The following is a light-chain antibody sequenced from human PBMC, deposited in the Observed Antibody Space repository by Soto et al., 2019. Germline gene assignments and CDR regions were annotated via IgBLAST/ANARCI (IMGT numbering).Light chain of an antibody. CDR1: QGIRHD. CDR2: AAS. V-gene: IGKV1-17*01. Sequence: DIQMTQAPSSLSASVGDRVTIAFRASQGIRHDXXXXQXXPXXAPXRXXYAASGCQSGVPSRISDIGSETVVALNLSSLQPEXFGNNCCLQHHSYPPTFGQGTRV. CDR3: LQHHSYPPT. J-gene: IGKJ1*01.